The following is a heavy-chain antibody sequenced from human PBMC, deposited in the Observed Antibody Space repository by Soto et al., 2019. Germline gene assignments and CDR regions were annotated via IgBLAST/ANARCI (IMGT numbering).Heavy chain of an antibody. V-gene: IGHV4-4*02. D-gene: IGHD6-19*01. CDR1: GDSISNSRW. J-gene: IGHJ3*01. Sequence: QVQLQESGPGLVKPSGTLSLTCAVSGDSISNSRWWTWVRQPPGKGLEWIGDIFHSGDTNYNPSLKSLVFISVDKSQNQFSLKVISVTAADTAVYYCAYSTGWYRHDVWGQGTLVTVSS. CDR3: AYSTGWYRHDV. CDR2: IFHSGDT.